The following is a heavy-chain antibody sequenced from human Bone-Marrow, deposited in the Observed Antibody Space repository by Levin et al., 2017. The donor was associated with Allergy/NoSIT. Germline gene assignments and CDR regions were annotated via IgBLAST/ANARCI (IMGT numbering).Heavy chain of an antibody. V-gene: IGHV3-30*03. CDR1: GFTFSSYG. CDR3: AFHQAADPRVRLRVFRDY. CDR2: ISYDGSNK. J-gene: IGHJ4*02. Sequence: SCAASGFTFSSYGMHWVRQAPGKGLEWVAVISYDGSNKYYADSVKGRFTISRDNSKNTLYLQMNSLRAEDTAVYYCAFHQAADPRVRLRVFRDYWGQGTLVTVSS. D-gene: IGHD3-10*01.